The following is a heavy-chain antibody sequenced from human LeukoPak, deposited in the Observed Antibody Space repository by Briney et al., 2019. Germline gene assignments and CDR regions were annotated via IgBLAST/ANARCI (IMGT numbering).Heavy chain of an antibody. V-gene: IGHV3-7*01. CDR3: ARDRYYDFWSGYYS. CDR2: IKQDGSEK. CDR1: GFTFSSYW. D-gene: IGHD3-3*01. J-gene: IGHJ4*02. Sequence: GGSLRLSCAASGFTFSSYWMSWVRQALGKGLEWVANIKQDGSEKYYVDSVKGRFTISRDNAKNSLYLQMNSLRAEDTAVYYCARDRYYDFWSGYYSWGQGTLVTVSS.